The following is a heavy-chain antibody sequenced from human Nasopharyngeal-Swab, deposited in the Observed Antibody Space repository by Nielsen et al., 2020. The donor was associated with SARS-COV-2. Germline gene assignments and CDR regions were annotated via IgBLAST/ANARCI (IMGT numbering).Heavy chain of an antibody. CDR1: GFTFSIDG. Sequence: LSLTCVASGFTFSIDGMNWVRQAPGKGLEWVSYITGTGTIYFADSVKGRFTISRDNTKNSLYLQMNSLRAEDTAVYYCARSRYSYGSYFDSWGQGTLVTVSS. D-gene: IGHD5-18*01. CDR3: ARSRYSYGSYFDS. CDR2: ITGTGTI. V-gene: IGHV3-48*03. J-gene: IGHJ4*02.